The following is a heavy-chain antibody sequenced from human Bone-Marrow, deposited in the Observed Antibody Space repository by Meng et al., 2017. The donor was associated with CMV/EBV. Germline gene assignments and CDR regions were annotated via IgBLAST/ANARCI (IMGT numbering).Heavy chain of an antibody. V-gene: IGHV3-30-3*01. CDR3: ARARFLEWLFTVY. CDR2: TSYDGTTN. J-gene: IGHJ4*02. D-gene: IGHD3-3*01. Sequence: GGSLRLSCKASGFSFTSHSFHWVRQAPGKGLEWVALTSYDGTTNFHADSVKGRFTVSRDNSKNMVYLQMRSLRADASALYFCARARFLEWLFTVYWGQGTVVTVSS. CDR1: GFSFTSHS.